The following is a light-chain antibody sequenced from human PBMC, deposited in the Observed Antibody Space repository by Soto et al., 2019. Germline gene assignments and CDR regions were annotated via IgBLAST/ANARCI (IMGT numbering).Light chain of an antibody. CDR1: QGIRND. CDR3: LQDYNYPRT. J-gene: IGKJ1*01. CDR2: AAS. V-gene: IGKV1-6*01. Sequence: AIQMTPSPSSLSASVVDRVTITCRASQGIRNDLGWYQQKPGKAPKLLIYAASSLQGGVPSRFSGSGSGTDFTLTISSLQPEDFATYYCLQDYNYPRTFGQGTKVDIK.